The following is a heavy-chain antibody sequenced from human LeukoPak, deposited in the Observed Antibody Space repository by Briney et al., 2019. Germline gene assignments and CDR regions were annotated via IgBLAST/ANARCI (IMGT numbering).Heavy chain of an antibody. CDR1: GGSISSFY. Sequence: SETLSLTCTVSGGSISSFYWSWIRQPPGKGLEWIGYIYYRGSTNYNPSLKSRVTISVDSSKSQFSLKLTSVTAADTAVYYCARHSGSYDYYGMDVWGQGTTVTVSS. CDR2: IYYRGST. CDR3: ARHSGSYDYYGMDV. V-gene: IGHV4-59*01. J-gene: IGHJ6*02. D-gene: IGHD1-26*01.